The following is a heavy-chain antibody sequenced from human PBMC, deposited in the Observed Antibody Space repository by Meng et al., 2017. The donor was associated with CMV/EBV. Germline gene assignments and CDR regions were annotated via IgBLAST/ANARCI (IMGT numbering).Heavy chain of an antibody. Sequence: ETLSLTCAASGFTFSSYSMNWVRQAPGKGLEWVSYISSSSSTIYYADSVKGRFTVSRDNAKNSLYLQMNSLRVEDTAVYYCARDRSTGWQYYSDFYGMDVWGQGTTVTVSS. V-gene: IGHV3-48*04. J-gene: IGHJ6*02. D-gene: IGHD2-2*01. CDR3: ARDRSTGWQYYSDFYGMDV. CDR2: ISSSSSTI. CDR1: GFTFSSYS.